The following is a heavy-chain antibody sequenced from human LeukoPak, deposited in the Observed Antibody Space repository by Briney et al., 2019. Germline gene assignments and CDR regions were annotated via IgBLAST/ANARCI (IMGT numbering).Heavy chain of an antibody. Sequence: PSETLSLTCAVYGGSFSGYYWSWIRQPPGKGLGWIAEINHSGSTNYNPSLKSRVTISVDTSKNQFSLNLSSVTAADTAVYYCARVGCSGVTCYSRDFDFWGQGTLVTVSS. D-gene: IGHD2-15*01. CDR2: INHSGST. V-gene: IGHV4-34*01. CDR3: ARVGCSGVTCYSRDFDF. J-gene: IGHJ4*02. CDR1: GGSFSGYY.